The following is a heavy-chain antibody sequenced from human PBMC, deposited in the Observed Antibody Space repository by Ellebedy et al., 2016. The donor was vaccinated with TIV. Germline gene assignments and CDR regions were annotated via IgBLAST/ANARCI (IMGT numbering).Heavy chain of an antibody. J-gene: IGHJ4*02. V-gene: IGHV4-4*08. CDR2: LYNSANT. Sequence: MPSETLSLTCSVSGGVISRYYWSWIRQPPGKGLEWIGDLYNSANTNYNTSLKSRVTISVYTSKNQFSLKLRSVTAADTAVYYCAISTMIVVVPFDYWGQGTLVTVSS. CDR1: GGVISRYY. D-gene: IGHD3-22*01. CDR3: AISTMIVVVPFDY.